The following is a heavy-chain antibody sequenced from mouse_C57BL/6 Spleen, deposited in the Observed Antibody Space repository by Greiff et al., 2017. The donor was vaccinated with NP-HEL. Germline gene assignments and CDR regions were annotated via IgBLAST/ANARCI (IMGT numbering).Heavy chain of an antibody. V-gene: IGHV5-6*02. CDR1: GFTFSSYG. CDR2: ISSGGSYT. J-gene: IGHJ4*01. CDR3: ARRYSKGAMDY. D-gene: IGHD2-5*01. Sequence: DVKLVESGGDLVKPGGSLKLSCAASGFTFSSYGMSWVRQTPDKRLEWVATISSGGSYTYYPDSVKGRFTISRDNAKNTLYLQMSSLKSEDTAMYYCARRYSKGAMDYWGQGTSVTVSS.